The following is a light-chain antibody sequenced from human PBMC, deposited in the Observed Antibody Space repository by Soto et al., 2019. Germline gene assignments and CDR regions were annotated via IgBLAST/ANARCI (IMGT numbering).Light chain of an antibody. Sequence: QSVLTQPPSVSASPGQRVTISCTGSSSNIGAGYDVHWYQQLPGPAYKLLINANNSRTSGVPDRFSVSRSGTSAYLSITGPHPDSEDDYYYQCYASSLTQRVFGTGTKLTVL. CDR1: SSNIGAGYD. CDR3: QCYASSLTQRV. CDR2: ANN. J-gene: IGLJ1*01. V-gene: IGLV1-40*01.